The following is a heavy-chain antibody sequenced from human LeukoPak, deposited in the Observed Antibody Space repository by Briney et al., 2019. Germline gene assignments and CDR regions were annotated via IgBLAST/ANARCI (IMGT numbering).Heavy chain of an antibody. J-gene: IGHJ4*02. Sequence: SVKVSCKASGGNFNNYAISWVRQAPGQGLEWMEGIVSSVGSVSYAQKFQGRVTFTADQSTNTVYMDMTSLRSEDTAVYYCARDMVGGFDYWGQGTLVTVSS. CDR2: IVSSVGSV. CDR3: ARDMVGGFDY. D-gene: IGHD3-10*01. CDR1: GGNFNNYA. V-gene: IGHV1-69*13.